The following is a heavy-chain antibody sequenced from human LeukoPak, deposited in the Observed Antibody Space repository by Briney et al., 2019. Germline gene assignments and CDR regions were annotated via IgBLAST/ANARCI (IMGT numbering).Heavy chain of an antibody. J-gene: IGHJ4*02. CDR3: ARGGLYGDYWFAIDY. Sequence: HPGGSLRLSCAASGFTFSSYSMNWVRQAPGKGLEWVSYISSSSSTIYYADSVKGRFTISRDNAKNSLYLQMNSLRAEDTAVYYCARGGLYGDYWFAIDYWGQGTLVTVSS. CDR1: GFTFSSYS. V-gene: IGHV3-48*01. D-gene: IGHD4-17*01. CDR2: ISSSSSTI.